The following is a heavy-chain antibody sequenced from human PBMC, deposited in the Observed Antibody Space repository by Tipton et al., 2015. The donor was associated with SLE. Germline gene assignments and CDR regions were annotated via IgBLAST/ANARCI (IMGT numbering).Heavy chain of an antibody. CDR1: GFTFSSYA. D-gene: IGHD4-11*01. CDR2: IKSKTIGGTT. CDR3: ARDLYSNYDFFDY. V-gene: IGHV3-15*01. Sequence: GSLRLSCAASGFTFSSYAMHWVRQAPGKGLEWVGRIKSKTIGGTTDYAAPVKGRFTISRDNAKNSLYLQMNSLRAEDTAVYYCARDLYSNYDFFDYWGQGTLVTVSS. J-gene: IGHJ4*02.